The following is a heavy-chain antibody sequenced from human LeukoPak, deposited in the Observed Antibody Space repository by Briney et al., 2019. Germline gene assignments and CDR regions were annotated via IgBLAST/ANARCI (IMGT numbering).Heavy chain of an antibody. CDR3: ARLQTGAIDY. Sequence: PSETLSLTCTVSGGSISSSSYYWGWIRQPPGKGLEWIGSIYYSGSTYYNPSLKSRVTISVDTSKNQFSLKLSSVTAADTAVYYCARLQTGAIDYWGQGTLVTVSS. CDR1: GGSISSSSYY. CDR2: IYYSGST. V-gene: IGHV4-39*01. J-gene: IGHJ4*02. D-gene: IGHD1-1*01.